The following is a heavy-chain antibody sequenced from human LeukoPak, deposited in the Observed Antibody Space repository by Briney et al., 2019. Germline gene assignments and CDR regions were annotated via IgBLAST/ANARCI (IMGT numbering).Heavy chain of an antibody. J-gene: IGHJ6*03. V-gene: IGHV1-18*01. CDR1: GYTFTSYG. CDR3: ARGLPAAGDYYYYYMDV. Sequence: GASVKVSCKASGYTFTSYGISWVRQAPGQGLEWMGWISAYNGNTNYAQKLQGRVTMTTDTSTSTAYMELRSLRSDDTAVYYCARGLPAAGDYYYYYMDVWGKGTTVTVSS. CDR2: ISAYNGNT. D-gene: IGHD6-13*01.